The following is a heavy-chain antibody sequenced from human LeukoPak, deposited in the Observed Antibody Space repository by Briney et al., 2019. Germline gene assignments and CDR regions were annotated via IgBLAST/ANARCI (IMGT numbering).Heavy chain of an antibody. V-gene: IGHV3-23*01. Sequence: PGGSLRLSCAASGFTFSSYAMSRVRQAPGKGLEWVSAISGSGGSTYYADSVKGRFTISRDNSKNTLYLQMNSLRAEDTAVYYCAKGTIAARHYYYYYMDVWGKGTTVTVSS. J-gene: IGHJ6*03. D-gene: IGHD6-6*01. CDR3: AKGTIAARHYYYYYMDV. CDR1: GFTFSSYA. CDR2: ISGSGGST.